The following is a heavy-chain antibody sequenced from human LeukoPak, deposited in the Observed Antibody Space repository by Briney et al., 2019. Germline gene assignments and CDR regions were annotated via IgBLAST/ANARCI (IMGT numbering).Heavy chain of an antibody. CDR1: GFTFSSYA. J-gene: IGHJ3*02. CDR2: ISGSGGST. Sequence: GGSLRLSCAASGFTFSSYAMSWVRQAPGKGLDWVSAISGSGGSTYYADSVKGRFTISRDNSKNTLYLQMNSLRAEDTALYYFAKGLGGSGWYRDAFDIWGQGTMVPVSS. V-gene: IGHV3-23*01. D-gene: IGHD6-19*01. CDR3: AKGLGGSGWYRDAFDI.